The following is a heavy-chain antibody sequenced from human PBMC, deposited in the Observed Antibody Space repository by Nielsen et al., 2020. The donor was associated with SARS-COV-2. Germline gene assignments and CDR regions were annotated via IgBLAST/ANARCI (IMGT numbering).Heavy chain of an antibody. Sequence: SEILSLTCAVYGGSFSGYYWSWIRQPPGKGLEWIGEINHSGSTNYNPSLKSRVTISVDTSKNQFSLKLSSVTAADTAVYYCARGQVATQFDYWGQGTLVTVSS. V-gene: IGHV4-34*01. CDR2: INHSGST. CDR1: GGSFSGYY. D-gene: IGHD5-12*01. CDR3: ARGQVATQFDY. J-gene: IGHJ4*02.